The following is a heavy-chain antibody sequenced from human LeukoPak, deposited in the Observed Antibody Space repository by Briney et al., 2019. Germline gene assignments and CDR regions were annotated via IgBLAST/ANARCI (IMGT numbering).Heavy chain of an antibody. J-gene: IGHJ4*02. CDR3: ASTYYGSGSYFAY. Sequence: GSLRLSCAASGFTVSSNYMSWVRQAPGKGLEWVSVIYSGGSTYYADSVKCRFTISRDNSKNTLYLQMNSLRAEDTAVYYCASTYYGSGSYFAYWGQGTLVTVSS. CDR2: IYSGGST. V-gene: IGHV3-66*01. D-gene: IGHD3-10*01. CDR1: GFTVSSNY.